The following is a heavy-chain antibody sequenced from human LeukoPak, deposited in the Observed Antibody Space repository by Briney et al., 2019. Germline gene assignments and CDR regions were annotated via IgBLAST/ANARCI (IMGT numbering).Heavy chain of an antibody. Sequence: GGSLRLSCAASGLTVSSNYMSWVRQAPGKGLEWVSVIYSGGSTYYADSVKGRFTISRDNSKNTLYLQMNSLRAEDTAVYYCARDRVGATTNFDYWGQGTLVTVSS. CDR3: ARDRVGATTNFDY. V-gene: IGHV3-53*01. J-gene: IGHJ4*02. CDR2: IYSGGST. CDR1: GLTVSSNY. D-gene: IGHD1-26*01.